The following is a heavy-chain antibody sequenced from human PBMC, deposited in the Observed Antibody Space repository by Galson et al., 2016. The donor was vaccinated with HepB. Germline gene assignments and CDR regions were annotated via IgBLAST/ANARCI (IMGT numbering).Heavy chain of an antibody. J-gene: IGHJ6*02. V-gene: IGHV3-9*01. CDR3: VKVSYGMDV. CDR2: ISWNSDTI. CDR1: GFTFSDYW. Sequence: SLRLSCAASGFTFSDYWMTWVRQAPGKGLEWVSGISWNSDTIAYADSVKGRFTISRDNAKSSLYLQMNSLRGEDTVLYYCVKVSYGMDVWGQGTTVTVSS.